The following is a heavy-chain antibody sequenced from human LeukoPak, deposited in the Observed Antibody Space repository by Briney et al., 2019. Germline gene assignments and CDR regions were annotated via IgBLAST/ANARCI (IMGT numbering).Heavy chain of an antibody. J-gene: IGHJ5*02. CDR1: GGSIGSSSNY. D-gene: IGHD6-19*01. Sequence: SETLSLTCTVSGGSIGSSSNYWGWIRQPPGKGLEWIGSIYYSGSTYYNPSLKSRVTISVDTSKNQFSLKLSSVTAADTAVYYCARASRSSGWYRVPGWFDPWGQGTLVTVSS. V-gene: IGHV4-39*07. CDR2: IYYSGST. CDR3: ARASRSSGWYRVPGWFDP.